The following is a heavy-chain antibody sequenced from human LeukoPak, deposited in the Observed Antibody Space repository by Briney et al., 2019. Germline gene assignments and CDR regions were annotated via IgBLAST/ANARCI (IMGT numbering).Heavy chain of an antibody. CDR2: INPNGDYI. J-gene: IGHJ5*02. CDR1: GFIFSHYW. CDR3: ARGIGYFDWLFFS. Sequence: PGGSLRLSCGTSGFIFSHYWMSWVRQAPGKGLEWVSSINPNGDYIYYADSVKGRFTISRDNAKNSLYLQMTSLKAEDTAVYFCARGIGYFDWLFFSWGQGTLLTVSS. D-gene: IGHD3-9*01. V-gene: IGHV3-21*06.